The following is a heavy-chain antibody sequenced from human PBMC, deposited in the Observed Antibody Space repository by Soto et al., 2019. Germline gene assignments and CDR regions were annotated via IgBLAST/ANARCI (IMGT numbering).Heavy chain of an antibody. Sequence: GGSMRLSCAASGFTFSSYAMSWVRQAPGKGLEWVSAISGSGGSTYYADSVKGRFTISRDNSKNTLYLQMNSLRAEDTAVYYCAKDEGTPPIYYYYGMDVWGQGTTVTVSS. CDR1: GFTFSSYA. D-gene: IGHD1-1*01. CDR2: ISGSGGST. CDR3: AKDEGTPPIYYYYGMDV. J-gene: IGHJ6*02. V-gene: IGHV3-23*01.